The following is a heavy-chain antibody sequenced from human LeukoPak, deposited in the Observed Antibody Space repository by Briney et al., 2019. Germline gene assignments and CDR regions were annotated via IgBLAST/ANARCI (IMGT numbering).Heavy chain of an antibody. V-gene: IGHV3-33*01. CDR2: IWYDGSNK. CDR1: GFTFSSYG. J-gene: IGHJ4*02. CDR3: AREEGVTALDY. Sequence: GGSLRLSCAASGFTFSSYGMHWVRQAPGKGVEWVAVIWYDGSNKYYADSVKGRFTISRDNSKNTLYLQMNSLRAEDTAVYYCAREEGVTALDYWGQGTLVTVSS. D-gene: IGHD4-23*01.